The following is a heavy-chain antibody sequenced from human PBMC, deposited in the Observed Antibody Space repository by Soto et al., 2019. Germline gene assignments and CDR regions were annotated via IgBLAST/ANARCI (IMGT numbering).Heavy chain of an antibody. CDR1: GYTFTSYY. V-gene: IGHV1-46*01. CDR3: ARDSSQRGYSYGRFDY. Sequence: ASVKVSCKASGYTFTSYYMHWVRQAPGQGLEWMGIINPSGGSTSYAQKFQGRVTMTRDTSTSTVYMELSSLRSEDTAVYYCARDSSQRGYSYGRFDYWGQGTLVTVSS. CDR2: INPSGGST. D-gene: IGHD5-18*01. J-gene: IGHJ4*02.